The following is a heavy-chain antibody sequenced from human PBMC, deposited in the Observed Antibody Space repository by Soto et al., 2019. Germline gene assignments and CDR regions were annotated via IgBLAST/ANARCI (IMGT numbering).Heavy chain of an antibody. V-gene: IGHV4-31*03. Sequence: PSETLSLTCTVSGGSISSGGHYWSWIRQHPGKGLEWIGYIYYSGSTYYNPSLKSRVTISVDTSKNQFSLKLSSVTAADTAVYYCARGRVYAIHPPGFFDYWGQGTLVTVSS. J-gene: IGHJ4*02. CDR3: ARGRVYAIHPPGFFDY. CDR2: IYYSGST. D-gene: IGHD2-8*01. CDR1: GGSISSGGHY.